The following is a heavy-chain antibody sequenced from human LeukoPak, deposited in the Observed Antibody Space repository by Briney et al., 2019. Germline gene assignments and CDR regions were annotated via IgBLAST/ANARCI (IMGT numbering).Heavy chain of an antibody. CDR2: IYHSGST. J-gene: IGHJ4*02. CDR3: ARAVYYYDSSGYSLHFDY. CDR1: GGSISSGGYS. D-gene: IGHD3-22*01. Sequence: SQTLSLTCAVSGGSISSGGYSWGWIRQPPGKGLEWIGSIYHSGSTYYNPSLKSRVTISVDTSKNQFSLKLSSVTAADTAVYYCARAVYYYDSSGYSLHFDYWGQGTLVTVSS. V-gene: IGHV4-30-2*03.